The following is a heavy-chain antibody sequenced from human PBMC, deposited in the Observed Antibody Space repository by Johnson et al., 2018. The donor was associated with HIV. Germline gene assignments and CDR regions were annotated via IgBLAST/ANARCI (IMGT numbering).Heavy chain of an antibody. J-gene: IGHJ3*02. Sequence: QVQLVESGGGVVQPGRSLRLSCAASGFTFSNYAMHWVRQAPGTGLEWVAVISYDGNNKYYADSVKGRFTIYRDNSKNTLYLQLNSLRAEDTAVYYCAKEDPVRGYSGYVDAFDIWGQGTMVTVSS. D-gene: IGHD5-12*01. V-gene: IGHV3-30-3*01. CDR3: AKEDPVRGYSGYVDAFDI. CDR2: ISYDGNNK. CDR1: GFTFSNYA.